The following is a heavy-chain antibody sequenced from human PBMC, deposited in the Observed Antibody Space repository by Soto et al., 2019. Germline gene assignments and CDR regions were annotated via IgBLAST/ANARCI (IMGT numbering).Heavy chain of an antibody. J-gene: IGHJ6*02. V-gene: IGHV3-23*01. CDR3: ATHGRYCTNGVCLYYYYYYGMDV. CDR2: ISGSGGST. Sequence: PGGSLRLSCAASGFTFSSFAMSWVRQAPGKGLDWVSAISGSGGSTYSADSVKGRFTISRDNSKNTLYLQMNSLRAEDTAVYYCATHGRYCTNGVCLYYYYYYGMDVWGQGTTVTVSS. D-gene: IGHD2-8*01. CDR1: GFTFSSFA.